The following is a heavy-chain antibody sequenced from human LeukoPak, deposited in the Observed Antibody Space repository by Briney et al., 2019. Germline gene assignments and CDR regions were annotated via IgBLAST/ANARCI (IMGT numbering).Heavy chain of an antibody. D-gene: IGHD2-2*01. CDR3: ARDRSSTSSCWFDP. Sequence: GGSLRLSCAASGFTFSSYSMNWVRQAPGKGLEWVSSISSSSSYIYYADSVKGRFTISRDNAKNSLYLQMNSLRAEDTAVYYCARDRSSTSSCWFDPWGQGTLVTVSS. CDR2: ISSSSSYI. V-gene: IGHV3-21*01. J-gene: IGHJ5*02. CDR1: GFTFSSYS.